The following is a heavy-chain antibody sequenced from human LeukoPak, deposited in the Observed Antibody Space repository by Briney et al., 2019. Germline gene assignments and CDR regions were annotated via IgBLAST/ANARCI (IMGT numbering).Heavy chain of an antibody. V-gene: IGHV3-21*01. CDR3: ASSSYCSSTSCYTARWFDP. J-gene: IGHJ5*02. D-gene: IGHD2-2*02. CDR1: GFTFSSYS. CDR2: ISSSSSYI. Sequence: PGGSLRLSXAASGFTFSSYSMNWVRQAPGKGLEWVSSISSSSSYIYYADSVKGRFTISRDNAKNSLYLQMNSLRAEDTAVYYCASSSYCSSTSCYTARWFDPWGQGTLVTVSS.